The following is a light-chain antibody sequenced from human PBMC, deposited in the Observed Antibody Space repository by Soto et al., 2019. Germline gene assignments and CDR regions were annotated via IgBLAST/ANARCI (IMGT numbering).Light chain of an antibody. CDR2: GAS. V-gene: IGKV3-15*01. J-gene: IGKJ5*01. Sequence: ERVMTQSPATLSVSPGGRATLSCRATQSVSSNLAWYQQKPGQAPRLFIYGASTRATGIPARFSGSGSGTEFTLTISSLPSEDFAVYYCQQYNNWPPNTFGQGTRLEIK. CDR1: QSVSSN. CDR3: QQYNNWPPNT.